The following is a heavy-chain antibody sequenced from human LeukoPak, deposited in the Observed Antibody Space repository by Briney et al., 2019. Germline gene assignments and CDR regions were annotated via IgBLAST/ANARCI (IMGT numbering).Heavy chain of an antibody. Sequence: GRSLRLSCVASGIDFNVYEFHWVRQSPGKGLGWVALISDNGLRTEYAESLKGRFTVSRDNSKNTVDLQMNNLRVEDTAVYFCARERRGYGYGTLDPWGQGTLVTVSS. CDR1: GIDFNVYE. D-gene: IGHD5-12*01. V-gene: IGHV3-30*04. CDR3: ARERRGYGYGTLDP. CDR2: ISDNGLRT. J-gene: IGHJ5*02.